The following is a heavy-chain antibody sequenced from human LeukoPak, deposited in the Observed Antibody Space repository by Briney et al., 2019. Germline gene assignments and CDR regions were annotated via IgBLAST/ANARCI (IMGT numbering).Heavy chain of an antibody. D-gene: IGHD6-19*01. Sequence: PWETLTLTCTVSGGSISSYYWSWIRQPPGKGLEWIGYIYYSGSTNYNPSLKRRVTISVDTSKNQFSLKLSSVTAADTAVYYCARDSSGWNYFDYGGQGTVDTVSS. CDR3: ARDSSGWNYFDY. CDR2: IYYSGST. CDR1: GGSISSYY. J-gene: IGHJ4*02. V-gene: IGHV4-59*01.